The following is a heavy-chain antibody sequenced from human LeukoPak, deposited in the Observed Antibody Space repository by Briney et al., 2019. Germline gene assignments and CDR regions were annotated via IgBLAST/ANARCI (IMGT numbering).Heavy chain of an antibody. J-gene: IGHJ1*01. CDR2: TYSGGST. V-gene: IGHV3-53*03. Sequence: HPSGTLSLTCGVSGGSITNTNYWTWVRQPPGKGLEWVSATYSGGSTYYADSVKGRFAISSDNSKNTLYLQMNSLKAEDTAIYYCARAQDYCSGSTCYGYFQYWGQGTLVTVSS. CDR3: ARAQDYCSGSTCYGYFQY. D-gene: IGHD2-15*01. CDR1: GGSITNTNY.